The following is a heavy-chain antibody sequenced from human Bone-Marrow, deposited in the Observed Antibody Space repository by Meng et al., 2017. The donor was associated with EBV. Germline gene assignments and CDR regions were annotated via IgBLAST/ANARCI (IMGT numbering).Heavy chain of an antibody. CDR1: GGSFSGYY. CDR3: AREVYNWFDP. V-gene: IGHV4-34*01. CDR2: INHSGST. Sequence: VQLQQWGAGLLKPSETLPLTCAVYGGSFSGYYWSWIRQPPGKGLEWIGEINHSGSTNYNPSLKSRVTISVDTSKNQFSLKLSSVTAADTAVYYCAREVYNWFDPWGQGTLVTVSS. J-gene: IGHJ5*02. D-gene: IGHD6-6*01.